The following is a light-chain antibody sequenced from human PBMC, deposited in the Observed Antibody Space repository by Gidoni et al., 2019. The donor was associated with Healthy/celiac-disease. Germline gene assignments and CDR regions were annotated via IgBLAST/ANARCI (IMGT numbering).Light chain of an antibody. J-gene: IGKJ4*01. V-gene: IGKV1-39*01. CDR3: QQSYSIPFT. Sequence: DIQMTQSPSSLSASVGDRVTITCRASQTISSYLNWYQQKPGKAPKVLISATFSLQSGVPSRVSGSGSGTDFTLTISSLQPEDFATYYCQQSYSIPFTFGGXTKVGMK. CDR1: QTISSY. CDR2: ATF.